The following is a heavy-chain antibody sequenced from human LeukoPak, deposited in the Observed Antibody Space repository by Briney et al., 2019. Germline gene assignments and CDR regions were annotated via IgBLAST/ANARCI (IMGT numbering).Heavy chain of an antibody. Sequence: SVKVSCKASGGTFSSYAISWVRQAPGQGLEWMGGIIPIFGTANYAQKFQGRVTITADESTSTAYVGLSSLRSEDTAVYYCARDLYGELGWFDPWGQGTLVTVSS. J-gene: IGHJ5*02. CDR2: IIPIFGTA. D-gene: IGHD1-26*01. CDR1: GGTFSSYA. V-gene: IGHV1-69*01. CDR3: ARDLYGELGWFDP.